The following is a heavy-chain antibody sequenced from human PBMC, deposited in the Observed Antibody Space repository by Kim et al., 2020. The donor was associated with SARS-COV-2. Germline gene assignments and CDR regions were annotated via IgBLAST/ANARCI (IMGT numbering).Heavy chain of an antibody. CDR2: IKSKSAGGTT. CDR3: TTDGPWIYLCGSNLDY. J-gene: IGHJ4*02. Sequence: GGSLRLSCAASGFTFNDAWMNWVRQAPGKGLEWIGRIKSKSAGGTTDYSAPVKGRFIVSRDDSQNTLYLQMNSLKTEDTGVYYCTTDGPWIYLCGSNLDYWGQGTLVTVSS. CDR1: GFTFNDAW. V-gene: IGHV3-15*01. D-gene: IGHD5-18*01.